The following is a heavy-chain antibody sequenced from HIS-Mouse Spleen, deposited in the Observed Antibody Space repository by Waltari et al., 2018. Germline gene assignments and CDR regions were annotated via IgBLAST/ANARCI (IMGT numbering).Heavy chain of an antibody. V-gene: IGHV1-2*02. CDR2: INPNSGGT. J-gene: IGHJ4*02. CDR3: ARVGLRGYSYGPDAYYFDY. CDR1: GYTFTGYY. Sequence: QVQLVQSGAELKKPGASVTASCKASGYTFTGYYRHWVRQAPGQGLEWMGWINPNSGGTNYAQKFQGRVTMTRDTSISTAYMELSRLRSDDTAVYYCARVGLRGYSYGPDAYYFDYWGQGTLVTVSS. D-gene: IGHD5-18*01.